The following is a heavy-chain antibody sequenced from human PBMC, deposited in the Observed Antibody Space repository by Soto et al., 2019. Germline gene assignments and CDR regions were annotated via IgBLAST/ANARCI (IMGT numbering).Heavy chain of an antibody. CDR1: GCIFNTYD. D-gene: IGHD2-21*01. CDR3: ARGRSNRFDSSPAPRFDP. Sequence: EVQLVESGGGLVQPGGSLRLSCEASGCIFNTYDMHWVRQSTGKGLEWVSGIGTLFDTYYTGSVRGRFTISRDNARSSFYLQMNNLVVDDTAVYYCARGRSNRFDSSPAPRFDPWGQGILVTVSS. J-gene: IGHJ5*02. CDR2: IGTLFDT. V-gene: IGHV3-13*01.